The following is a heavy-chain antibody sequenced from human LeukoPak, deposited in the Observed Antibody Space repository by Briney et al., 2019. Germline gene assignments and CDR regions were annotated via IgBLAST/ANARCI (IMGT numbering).Heavy chain of an antibody. J-gene: IGHJ3*01. D-gene: IGHD3-22*01. V-gene: IGHV4-61*02. Sequence: SETLSLXCTVSGGSISSCSYYWRSVRRPAGEGVVWIWRLHTSGITYYNPSLKSRDPISVDTSKTQCSLKLSSVTATDTALYYCARFHYYDSSGYYGFRAFDVCGPGTMVTVSS. CDR1: GGSISSCSYY. CDR3: ARFHYYDSSGYYGFRAFDV. CDR2: LHTSGIT.